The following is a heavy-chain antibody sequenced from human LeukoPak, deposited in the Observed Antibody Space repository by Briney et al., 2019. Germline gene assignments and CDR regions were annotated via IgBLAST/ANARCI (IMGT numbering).Heavy chain of an antibody. V-gene: IGHV3-74*01. J-gene: IGHJ6*03. CDR2: INSDGSTT. D-gene: IGHD3-10*01. Sequence: PGGSLRLSCAASGFTFSSYWMHWVRHAPGKGLVWVSRINSDGSTTSDADSVKGRITISRDNAKNTMFLQMDSLRVEDTGVYYCARGGLGTLVGGAYWYYYYMDVWGKGTTVTVSS. CDR1: GFTFSSYW. CDR3: ARGGLGTLVGGAYWYYYYMDV.